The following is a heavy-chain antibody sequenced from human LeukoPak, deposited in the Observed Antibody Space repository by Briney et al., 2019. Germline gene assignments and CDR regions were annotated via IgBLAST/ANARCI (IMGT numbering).Heavy chain of an antibody. CDR1: GFTFSNAW. Sequence: GGSLRLSCAASGFTFSNAWMSWVRQAPGKGLEWVGRIKSKTDGGTTDYAAPVKGRFTISRDDSKNTLCLQMNSLETEDTAVYYCTTPSYGDYPLDYWGQGTLVTVSS. D-gene: IGHD4-17*01. V-gene: IGHV3-15*01. J-gene: IGHJ4*02. CDR3: TTPSYGDYPLDY. CDR2: IKSKTDGGTT.